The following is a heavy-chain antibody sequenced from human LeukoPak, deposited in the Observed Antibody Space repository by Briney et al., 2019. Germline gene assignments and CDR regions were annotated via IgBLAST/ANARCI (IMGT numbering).Heavy chain of an antibody. CDR1: GFMLNTYA. CDR3: AKDRGRDYSTTLDV. CDR2: SSGGDRT. J-gene: IGHJ6*02. D-gene: IGHD2-15*01. Sequence: GGSVRLACAASGFMLNTYAMSWVRQAPGKGLEWVATSSGGDRTYYAECVKGRFTISRDNSRGILYLQMNSLRADDTAIYSCAKDRGRDYSTTLDVWGQGTTVTVSS. V-gene: IGHV3-23*01.